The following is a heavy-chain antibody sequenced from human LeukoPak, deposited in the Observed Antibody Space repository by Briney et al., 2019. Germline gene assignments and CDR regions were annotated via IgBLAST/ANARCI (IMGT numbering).Heavy chain of an antibody. CDR1: GFTFSSYG. J-gene: IGHJ3*02. CDR3: AKSRRLDYYDSSGYYSEVDAFDI. Sequence: GGSLRLSCAASGFTFSSYGMHWVRQAPGKGLEWVAFIRYDGSNKYYADSVKGRFTISRDNSKNTLYLQMNSLRAEDTAVYYCAKSRRLDYYDSSGYYSEVDAFDIWGQGTMVTVSS. V-gene: IGHV3-30*02. D-gene: IGHD3-22*01. CDR2: IRYDGSNK.